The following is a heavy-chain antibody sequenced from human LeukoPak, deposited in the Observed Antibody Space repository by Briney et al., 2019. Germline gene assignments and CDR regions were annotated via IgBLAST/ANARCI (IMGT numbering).Heavy chain of an antibody. D-gene: IGHD2-15*01. Sequence: GGSLRLSCAASGFTFSSFWMGWVRQAPGKGLEWVSYISSSGSTIYYADSVKGRFTISRDNAKNSLYLQMNSLRAEDTAVYYCARVGGGSCYDYWGQGTLVTVSS. CDR2: ISSSGSTI. V-gene: IGHV3-48*03. CDR1: GFTFSSFW. J-gene: IGHJ4*02. CDR3: ARVGGGSCYDY.